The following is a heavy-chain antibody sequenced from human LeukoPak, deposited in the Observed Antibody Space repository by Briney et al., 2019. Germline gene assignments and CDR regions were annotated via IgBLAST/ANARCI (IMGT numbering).Heavy chain of an antibody. Sequence: PSETLSLTCTVSGGSISSGGYYWSWIRQPPGKGLEWIGYIYHSGSTYYNPSLKSRVTISVDRSKNQFSLKLSSVTAADTAVYYCARQGFRRDTAMANWFDPWGQGTLVTVSS. CDR3: ARQGFRRDTAMANWFDP. CDR2: IYHSGST. V-gene: IGHV4-30-2*01. CDR1: GGSISSGGYY. J-gene: IGHJ5*02. D-gene: IGHD5-18*01.